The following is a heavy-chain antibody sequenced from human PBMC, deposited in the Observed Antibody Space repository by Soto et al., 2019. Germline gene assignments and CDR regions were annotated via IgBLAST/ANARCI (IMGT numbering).Heavy chain of an antibody. D-gene: IGHD3-22*01. Sequence: GGSLRLSCAASGFTFSSYSMNWVRQAPGKGLEWVSSISSSSSYIYYADSVKGRFTISRDNAKNSLYLQMNSLRAEDTAVYYCARAYFPTYYYDSSPRYGMDVWGQGTTDTVSS. CDR3: ARAYFPTYYYDSSPRYGMDV. V-gene: IGHV3-21*01. J-gene: IGHJ6*02. CDR2: ISSSSSYI. CDR1: GFTFSSYS.